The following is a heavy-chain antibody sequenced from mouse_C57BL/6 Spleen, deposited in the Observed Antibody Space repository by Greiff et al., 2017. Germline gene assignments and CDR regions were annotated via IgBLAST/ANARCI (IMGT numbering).Heavy chain of an antibody. D-gene: IGHD2-4*01. CDR2: IYPSDSET. J-gene: IGHJ2*01. CDR1: GYTFTSYW. CDR3: ARRGDEYDALDY. Sequence: QVQLQQPGAELVRPGSSVKLSCKASGYTFTSYWMDWVKQRPGQGLEWIGNIYPSDSETHYNQKFKDKATLTVDKSSSTAYMQLSSLTSEDSAVYYCARRGDEYDALDYWGQGTTLTVSA. V-gene: IGHV1-61*01.